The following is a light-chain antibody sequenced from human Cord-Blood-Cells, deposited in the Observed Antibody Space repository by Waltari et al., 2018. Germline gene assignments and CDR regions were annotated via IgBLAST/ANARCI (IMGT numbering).Light chain of an antibody. Sequence: DIVLTQSPGTLSLAPRARAPTSCRASQRVSSSYLAWYQQNPGQAPRLLIYGASSRATGIPDRFSGSGSGTDFTLTISRLEPEDFAVYYCQQYGSSPLTFGGGTKVEIK. CDR3: QQYGSSPLT. J-gene: IGKJ4*01. CDR2: GAS. V-gene: IGKV3-20*01. CDR1: QRVSSSY.